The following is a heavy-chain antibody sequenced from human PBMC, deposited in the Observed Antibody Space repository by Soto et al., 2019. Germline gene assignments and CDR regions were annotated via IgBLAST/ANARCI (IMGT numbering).Heavy chain of an antibody. CDR3: ATSYVHNWTSYYYDMDF. D-gene: IGHD1-1*01. CDR2: FDPEDGET. V-gene: IGHV1-24*01. J-gene: IGHJ6*01. Sequence: ASVKGSCKVSGYTFTDLSMHWVRQAPGKGLEWMGGFDPEDGETIYAQKFQGRVTMTEDTATDTAYMELSSLRSEDTAVYYCATSYVHNWTSYYYDMDFWGQGTAVTVSS. CDR1: GYTFTDLS.